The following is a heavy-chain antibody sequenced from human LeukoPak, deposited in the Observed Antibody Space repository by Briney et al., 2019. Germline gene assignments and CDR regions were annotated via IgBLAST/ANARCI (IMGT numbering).Heavy chain of an antibody. CDR1: GFTFSSYE. V-gene: IGHV3-48*03. D-gene: IGHD6-19*01. Sequence: GGSLRLSCAASGFTFSSYEMNWVRQAPGKGLEWVSYISSSGSTIYYADSVKGRFTISRDISKNTLHLQMGSLRPEDMAVYYCARVDSGSACASWGQGILVTVSS. CDR3: ARVDSGSACAS. J-gene: IGHJ1*01. CDR2: ISSSGSTI.